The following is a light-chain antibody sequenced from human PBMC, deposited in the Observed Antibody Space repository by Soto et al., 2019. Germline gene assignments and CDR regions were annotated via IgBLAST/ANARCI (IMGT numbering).Light chain of an antibody. CDR1: QTLVHSDGIAY. Sequence: VVITQSPLSLPVTPEPPASISCRSHQTLVHSDGIAYFSWFQQRPGRSPRRLIYRVSNRDSGVPARFSGSGSGTDFALKISRVEAEDVGVYYCMQGTHWPITFGQGTRLEIK. CDR3: MQGTHWPIT. CDR2: RVS. V-gene: IGKV2-30*02. J-gene: IGKJ5*01.